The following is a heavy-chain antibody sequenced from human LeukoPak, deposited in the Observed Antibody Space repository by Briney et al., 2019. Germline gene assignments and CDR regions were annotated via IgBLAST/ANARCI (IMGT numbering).Heavy chain of an antibody. J-gene: IGHJ6*02. CDR1: GGSFSGYY. CDR2: INHSGST. CDR3: ARALAILDYYYGMDV. V-gene: IGHV4-34*01. Sequence: SETLPLTCAVYGGSFSGYYWSWIRQPPGKGLEWIGEINHSGSTNYNPSLKSRVTISVDTSKNQFSLKLSSVTAADTAVYYCARALAILDYYYGMDVWGQGTTVTVSS.